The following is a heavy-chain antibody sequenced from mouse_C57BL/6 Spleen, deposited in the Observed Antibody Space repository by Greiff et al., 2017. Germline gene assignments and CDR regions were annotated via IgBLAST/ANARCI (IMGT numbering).Heavy chain of an antibody. CDR1: GYSFTGYY. CDR2: INPSTGGT. Sequence: VQLQQSGPELVKPGASVKISCKASGYSFTGYYMNWVKQSPEKSLEWIGEINPSTGGTTYNQKFKAKATLTVDKSSSTAYMQLKSLTSEDSAVYYCAREYGNYVGWYFDVWGTGTTVTVSS. V-gene: IGHV1-42*01. J-gene: IGHJ1*03. D-gene: IGHD2-10*02. CDR3: AREYGNYVGWYFDV.